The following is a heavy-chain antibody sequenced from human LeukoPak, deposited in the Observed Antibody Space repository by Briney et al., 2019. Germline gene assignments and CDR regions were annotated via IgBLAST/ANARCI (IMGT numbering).Heavy chain of an antibody. Sequence: SETLSLTCAVYGGSFSGYYWSWIRQPPGKGLEWIGEINHSGSTHYNPSLKSRVTISVDTSKNQFSLKLSSVTAADTAVYYCARDGHYYGSGSYYNVDWFDPWGQGTLVTVSS. CDR3: ARDGHYYGSGSYYNVDWFDP. CDR2: INHSGST. CDR1: GGSFSGYY. D-gene: IGHD3-10*01. V-gene: IGHV4-34*01. J-gene: IGHJ5*02.